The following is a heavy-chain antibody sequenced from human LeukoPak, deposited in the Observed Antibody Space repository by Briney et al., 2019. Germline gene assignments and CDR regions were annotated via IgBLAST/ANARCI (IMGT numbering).Heavy chain of an antibody. CDR3: AKDGDNGYSYNIDY. Sequence: PGGSLRLSCAASGFTFSNYAMSRVRQAPGKGLEWVSSTSGSGGLTYYADFVKGRFTISRDNSKHTLYMQMNSLRAEDTAVYYCAKDGDNGYSYNIDYWGPGTLITVSS. D-gene: IGHD5-18*01. J-gene: IGHJ4*02. V-gene: IGHV3-23*01. CDR1: GFTFSNYA. CDR2: TSGSGGLT.